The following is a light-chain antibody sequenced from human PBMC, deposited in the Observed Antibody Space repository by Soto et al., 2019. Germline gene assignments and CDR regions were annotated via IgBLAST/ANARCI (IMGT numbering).Light chain of an antibody. Sequence: ERVTRLSPPTLSXXTGEXATLXXRASQSVSSTLAWYQQKPGHAPRLIIYGASHRATDIPARFSGSGSGTDFTLTISSLQPEDFAPYYCQQSYSTPLTFCGRGKVDIK. CDR2: GAS. V-gene: IGKV3-15*01. CDR1: QSVSST. J-gene: IGKJ4*01. CDR3: QQSYSTPLT.